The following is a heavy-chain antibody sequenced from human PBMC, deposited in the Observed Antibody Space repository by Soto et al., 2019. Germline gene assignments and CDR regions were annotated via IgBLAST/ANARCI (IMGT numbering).Heavy chain of an antibody. CDR1: GFIFSRYD. V-gene: IGHV3-13*01. J-gene: IGHJ6*02. Sequence: EVQLVESGGGLVQPGGSLRLSCAASGFIFSRYDMHWVRQVTGKGLEWVSAIDPVGETYYPGSVKGRFTISRENAKNSLDLQMNSLRAEDTAVYYCARAGGDYYGMDVWGQGTTVTVSS. CDR3: ARAGGDYYGMDV. D-gene: IGHD3-10*01. CDR2: IDPVGET.